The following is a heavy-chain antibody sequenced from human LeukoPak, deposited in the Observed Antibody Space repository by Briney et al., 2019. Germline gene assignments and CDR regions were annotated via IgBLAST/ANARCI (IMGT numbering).Heavy chain of an antibody. Sequence: GGSLRLSCAASGFTFSSYGMHWVRQAPGKGLEWVANIKQDGSEKYYVDSVKGRFTISRDNAKNSLYLQMNSLRAEDTAVYYCARDEVISAFDIWGQGTMVTVSS. D-gene: IGHD3-10*01. CDR3: ARDEVISAFDI. J-gene: IGHJ3*02. CDR2: IKQDGSEK. V-gene: IGHV3-7*01. CDR1: GFTFSSYG.